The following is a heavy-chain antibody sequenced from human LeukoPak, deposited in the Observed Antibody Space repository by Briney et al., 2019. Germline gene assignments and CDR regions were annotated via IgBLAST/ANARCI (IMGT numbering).Heavy chain of an antibody. CDR1: GYTFTDYY. Sequence: ASVKVSCKASGYTFTDYYLHWVRQAPGQGLEWMGMINPSGSSTSNAQKFQGRVTMTRDTSTSTVYMELSSLRSEDTAVYYCAREREAALCFDYWGQGTLVTVSS. J-gene: IGHJ4*02. CDR2: INPSGSST. V-gene: IGHV1-46*01. CDR3: AREREAALCFDY. D-gene: IGHD6-25*01.